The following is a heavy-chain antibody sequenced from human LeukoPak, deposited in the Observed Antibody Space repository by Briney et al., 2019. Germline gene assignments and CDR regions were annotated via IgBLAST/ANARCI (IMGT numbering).Heavy chain of an antibody. CDR2: LYYTGNT. J-gene: IGHJ4*02. CDR1: GGSVSSSSYY. CDR3: ARLPAARSYFDL. Sequence: PSETLSLTCTVSGGSVSSSSYYWGWIRQPPGKGLEWIGSLYYTGNTYYNPSLKSRVTVSVDTSKNHFSLKLTSVTAADTAVYYCARLPAARSYFDLWGQGTLVTVSS. D-gene: IGHD2-2*01. V-gene: IGHV4-39*02.